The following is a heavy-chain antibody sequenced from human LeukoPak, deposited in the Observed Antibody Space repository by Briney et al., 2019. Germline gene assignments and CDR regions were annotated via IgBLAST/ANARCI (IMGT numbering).Heavy chain of an antibody. CDR2: IKSNSDGGTT. J-gene: IGHJ4*02. CDR3: ATAKSSSSHY. D-gene: IGHD6-13*01. CDR1: GFTFSNAW. V-gene: IGHV3-15*01. Sequence: PGGSLRLSCAASGFTFSNAWMSWVRQTPGKGLEWVGRIKSNSDGGTTDYGAPVKGRFTISRDDSKNTLYLQINSLKTEDTAVYYCATAKSSSSHYRGQGTLVAVSS.